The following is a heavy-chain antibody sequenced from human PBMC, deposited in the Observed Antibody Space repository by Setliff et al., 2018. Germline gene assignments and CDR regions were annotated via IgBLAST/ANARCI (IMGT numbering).Heavy chain of an antibody. V-gene: IGHV4-39*07. Sequence: SETLSLTCTVSGGSISTTDYYWGWIRQPPGKVLEWIGCVYYSGNTYYSPSLKSRVTMFVDTSKNQFSLMLYSVTAADTAIYYCARYDSSGYSENYYFDYWGQGTLVTVSS. CDR2: VYYSGNT. CDR1: GGSISTTDYY. J-gene: IGHJ4*02. D-gene: IGHD3-22*01. CDR3: ARYDSSGYSENYYFDY.